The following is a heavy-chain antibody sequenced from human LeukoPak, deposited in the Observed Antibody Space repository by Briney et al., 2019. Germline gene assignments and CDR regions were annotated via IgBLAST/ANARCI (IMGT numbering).Heavy chain of an antibody. Sequence: GASVKVSCKASGGTFSSYAISWVRQAPGQGLEWMGGTIPIFGTANYAQKFQGRVTITADESTSTAYMELSSLRSEDTAVYYCARLYDCSSTSCPFDYWGQGTLVTVSS. CDR2: TIPIFGTA. D-gene: IGHD2-2*01. CDR3: ARLYDCSSTSCPFDY. J-gene: IGHJ4*02. V-gene: IGHV1-69*01. CDR1: GGTFSSYA.